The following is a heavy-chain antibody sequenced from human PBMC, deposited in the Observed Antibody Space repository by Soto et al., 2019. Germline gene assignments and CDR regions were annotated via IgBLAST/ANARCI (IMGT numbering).Heavy chain of an antibody. Sequence: EVQLVESGGGLVRPGGSLRLSCVASGFTFSSHWTHWVRQVPGKGMVWVSRLSSDGTSRSYADSVRGRFTISRDNAKNTLYLQMNSLGAEDTAMYYCARERWGNTYGPPDYWGQVTLVTVSS. CDR2: LSSDGTSR. D-gene: IGHD5-18*01. V-gene: IGHV3-74*01. CDR3: ARERWGNTYGPPDY. CDR1: GFTFSSHW. J-gene: IGHJ4*02.